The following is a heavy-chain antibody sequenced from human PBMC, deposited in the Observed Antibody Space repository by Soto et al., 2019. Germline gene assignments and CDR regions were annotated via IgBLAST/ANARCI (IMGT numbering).Heavy chain of an antibody. Sequence: PSETLSLTCTVSGDSISAANWWSWIRQPPGRGLVWIGEVSHDGRTTYNPSLRSRVTISMDKSKNHFSLNLSFVTAADTAVYFCARTEAAAGDFDFWGRGTLVTVSS. CDR1: GDSISAANW. CDR3: ARTEAAAGDFDF. D-gene: IGHD6-13*01. CDR2: VSHDGRT. J-gene: IGHJ4*02. V-gene: IGHV4-4*02.